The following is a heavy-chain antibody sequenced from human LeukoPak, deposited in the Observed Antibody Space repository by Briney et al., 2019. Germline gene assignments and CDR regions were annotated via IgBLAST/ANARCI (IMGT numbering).Heavy chain of an antibody. V-gene: IGHV1-8*01. CDR3: ARGVWARNDAYYLDC. J-gene: IGHJ4*02. D-gene: IGHD3-16*01. CDR2: MNPNSGNT. CDR1: GYTFTSYD. Sequence: ASVKVSCKASGYTFTSYDINWVRQATGQGLEWMGWMNPNSGNTGYAQKFQGRVTMTRNTSINTAYMELSSLRSEDTAMYYCARGVWARNDAYYLDCWGQGTLVTVSS.